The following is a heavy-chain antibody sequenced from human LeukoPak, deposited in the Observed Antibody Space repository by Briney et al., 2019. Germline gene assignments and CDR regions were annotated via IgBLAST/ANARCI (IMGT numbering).Heavy chain of an antibody. CDR2: IYSGGYT. CDR3: ARDRGSGLDY. V-gene: IGHV3-66*01. D-gene: IGHD3-10*01. Sequence: GGSLRLSCVASGFTLSSFGMSWVRQAPGKGLEWVSVIYSGGYTYYADSVKGRFTISRGNSKNTLYLQMNSLRAEDTAVYYCARDRGSGLDYWGQGTLVTVSS. CDR1: GFTLSSFG. J-gene: IGHJ4*02.